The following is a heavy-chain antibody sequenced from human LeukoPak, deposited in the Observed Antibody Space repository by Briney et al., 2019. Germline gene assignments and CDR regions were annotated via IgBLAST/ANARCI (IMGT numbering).Heavy chain of an antibody. CDR2: INHSGST. D-gene: IGHD3-9*01. CDR1: GGSFSGYY. Sequence: PSETLSLTCAVYGGSFSGYYWSWIRQPPGKGLEWIGGINHSGSTNYNPSLKSRVTISVDTSKNQFSLKLSSVTAADTAVYYCARGGILTGYYTNYYYYGMDVWGQGTTVTVSS. CDR3: ARGGILTGYYTNYYYYGMDV. V-gene: IGHV4-34*01. J-gene: IGHJ6*02.